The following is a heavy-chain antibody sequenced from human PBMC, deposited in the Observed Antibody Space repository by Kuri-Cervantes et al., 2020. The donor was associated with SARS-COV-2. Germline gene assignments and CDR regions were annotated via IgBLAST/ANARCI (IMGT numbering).Heavy chain of an antibody. CDR3: AREASSGWYGLSQYYFDY. CDR1: GFTFSSYA. Sequence: GESLKISCPASGFTFSSYAMHWVRQAPGKGLEWVAVISYDGSNKYYADSVKGRFTISRDNSKNTLYLQMNSLRAEDTAVYYCAREASSGWYGLSQYYFDYWGQGTLVTVSS. J-gene: IGHJ4*02. D-gene: IGHD6-19*01. V-gene: IGHV3-30-3*01. CDR2: ISYDGSNK.